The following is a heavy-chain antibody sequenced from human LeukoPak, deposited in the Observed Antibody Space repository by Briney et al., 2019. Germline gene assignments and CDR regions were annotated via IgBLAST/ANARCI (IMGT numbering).Heavy chain of an antibody. CDR3: VRDLIFGVVTKNAFDI. CDR1: GGTFSSYA. Sequence: ASVKVSCKASGGTFSSYAISWVRQAPEQGLEWMGGIIPIFGTANYAQKFQGRVTITADESTSTAYMELSSVRSEDTAVYYCVRDLIFGVVTKNAFDIWGQGTMVTVSS. CDR2: IIPIFGTA. V-gene: IGHV1-69*13. J-gene: IGHJ3*02. D-gene: IGHD3-3*01.